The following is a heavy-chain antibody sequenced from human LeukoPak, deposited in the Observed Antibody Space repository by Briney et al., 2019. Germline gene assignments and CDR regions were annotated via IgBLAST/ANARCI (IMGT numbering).Heavy chain of an antibody. V-gene: IGHV3-23*01. J-gene: IGHJ4*02. CDR2: FSASAAMT. CDR3: AKDRSIGTYYTFDH. D-gene: IGHD1-26*01. CDR1: GFTFNNYV. Sequence: GGSLRLSCEASGFTFNNYVMTWVRQAPGKGLEWVSSFSASAAMTYYADSVKGRFTVSRDNSNNRLYLQMSGLTAADTAVYYCAKDRSIGTYYTFDHWGQGTLVTVSS.